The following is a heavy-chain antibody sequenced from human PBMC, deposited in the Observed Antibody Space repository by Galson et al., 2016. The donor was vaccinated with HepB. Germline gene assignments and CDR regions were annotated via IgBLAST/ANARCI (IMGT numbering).Heavy chain of an antibody. CDR3: ARDPGTICHGINYHFDL. D-gene: IGHD1-1*01. Sequence: SLRLSCAASGFTFGNYVLHWVRQTPGMGLAWVAVICSDGNEKYYADSVQGRFTLSSDNSKNTLYLQMDSLRLEDTALYYCARDPGTICHGINYHFDLWGQGSLVTVSS. CDR1: GFTFGNYV. CDR2: ICSDGNEK. J-gene: IGHJ4*02. V-gene: IGHV3-30-3*01.